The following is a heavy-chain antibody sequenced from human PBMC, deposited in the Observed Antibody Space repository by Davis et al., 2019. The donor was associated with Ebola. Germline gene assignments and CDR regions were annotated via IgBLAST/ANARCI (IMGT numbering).Heavy chain of an antibody. V-gene: IGHV3-64*01. J-gene: IGHJ6*02. Sequence: GESLKISCAASGFTFSRYAMHWVRQAPGKGLEYVSAISSNGGSTYYANSVKGRVTISRDNSKKTLYLQMGSMRAEDVAVYYWSKASVYYYYGIDVWRQGTTVTVSS. CDR2: ISSNGGST. CDR3: SKASVYYYYGIDV. CDR1: GFTFSRYA.